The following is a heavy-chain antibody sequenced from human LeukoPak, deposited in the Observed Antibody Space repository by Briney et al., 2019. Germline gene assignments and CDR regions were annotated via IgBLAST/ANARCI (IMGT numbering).Heavy chain of an antibody. CDR3: ATSRSFDY. V-gene: IGHV3-7*01. J-gene: IGHJ4*02. Sequence: GGSLRLSCVASGFTFSSYWMSWVRQAPGKGLEWVANIKQDGSEKYYVDSVKGRFTISRDNAKNSLYLEMKYLRAEDTAVYYCATSRSFDYWGQETLVTVSS. CDR1: GFTFSSYW. CDR2: IKQDGSEK.